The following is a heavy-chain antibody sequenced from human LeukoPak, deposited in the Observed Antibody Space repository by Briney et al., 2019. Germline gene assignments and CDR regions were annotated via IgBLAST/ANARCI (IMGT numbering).Heavy chain of an antibody. J-gene: IGHJ3*02. D-gene: IGHD3-16*01. V-gene: IGHV3-21*01. Sequence: GGSLRLSCAGSGFTFNTYNMNWVRQAPGKGLEWVSSISSSSSYIYYADSVKGRFTISRDNAKNTLYLQMNTLRAEDTAVYYCTRRGAASDAFDIWGQGTMVTVSS. CDR1: GFTFNTYN. CDR3: TRRGAASDAFDI. CDR2: ISSSSSYI.